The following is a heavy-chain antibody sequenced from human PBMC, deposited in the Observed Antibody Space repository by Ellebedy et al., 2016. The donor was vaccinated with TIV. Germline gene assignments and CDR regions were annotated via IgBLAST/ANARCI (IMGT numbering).Heavy chain of an antibody. Sequence: GGSLRLXXAASGFTFSNYWMSWVRQAPGKGLEWVANIKQDGGEKNYVDSVKGRFTISRDNAQNSLYLQMNSLRAEDTAVYYCARVLGVTAIYYWGQGTLVTVSS. V-gene: IGHV3-7*01. CDR2: IKQDGGEK. D-gene: IGHD2-21*02. CDR3: ARVLGVTAIYY. CDR1: GFTFSNYW. J-gene: IGHJ4*02.